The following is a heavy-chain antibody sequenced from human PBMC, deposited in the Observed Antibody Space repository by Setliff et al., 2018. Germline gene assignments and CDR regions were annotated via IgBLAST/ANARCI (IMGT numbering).Heavy chain of an antibody. Sequence: ASETLSLTCAVYGASFSGTYCSRIRQSPGKGLEWIGEINHTGSPNWIGEINHSGSPNYNPSLKSRVTMSVDTSKNQFSLKLTSVTAADTAVYYCRVWVDMIEVDSWAQGTLVTVSS. CDR3: RVWVDMIEVDS. V-gene: IGHV4-34*01. CDR1: GASFSGTY. J-gene: IGHJ4*02. CDR2: INHSGSP. D-gene: IGHD3-22*01.